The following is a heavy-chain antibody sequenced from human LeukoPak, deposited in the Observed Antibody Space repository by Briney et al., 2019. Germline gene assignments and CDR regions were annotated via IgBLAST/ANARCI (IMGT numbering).Heavy chain of an antibody. CDR1: GYTFTSHD. D-gene: IGHD1-14*01. V-gene: IGHV1-8*01. J-gene: IGHJ5*01. Sequence: ASVKVSCKASGYTFTSHDINWVRQATGQGPERIGWMNPNSGNTGYAQKFQGRVTMTRNNSISTGYMELRSLRSEDTAVYYCARGRRERRYWFDPWGQGTLVTVSS. CDR3: ARGRRERRYWFDP. CDR2: MNPNSGNT.